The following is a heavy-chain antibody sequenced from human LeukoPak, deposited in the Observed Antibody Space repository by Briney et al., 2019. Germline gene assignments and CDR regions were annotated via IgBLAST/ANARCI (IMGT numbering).Heavy chain of an antibody. Sequence: GASVKVSCKASGYTFTSYDINWVRQATGQGLELMGWMSPNSGNTGYAQKFQGRVTMTSNTSISTAYMELSSLRSEDTAVYYCARGASIVATKYYYGMDVWGQGTTVTVSS. J-gene: IGHJ6*02. CDR1: GYTFTSYD. D-gene: IGHD5-12*01. V-gene: IGHV1-8*01. CDR2: MSPNSGNT. CDR3: ARGASIVATKYYYGMDV.